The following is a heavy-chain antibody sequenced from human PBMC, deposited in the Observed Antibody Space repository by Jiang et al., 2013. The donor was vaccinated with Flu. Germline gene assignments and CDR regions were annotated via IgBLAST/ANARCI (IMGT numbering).Heavy chain of an antibody. J-gene: IGHJ5*02. Sequence: VQLVESGGGLVQPGGSLRLSCAASGFIFSNYDMHWVRQVKGRSLEWVSAIGTLGDTYYPGSVKGRFTISRDNAENSLYLQMDSLRVEDTGVYFCARDRAAAGVSGEDWFDPWGREPWSASP. D-gene: IGHD6-13*01. CDR3: ARDRAAAGVSGEDWFDP. CDR2: IGTLGDT. V-gene: IGHV3-13*01. CDR1: GFIFSNYD.